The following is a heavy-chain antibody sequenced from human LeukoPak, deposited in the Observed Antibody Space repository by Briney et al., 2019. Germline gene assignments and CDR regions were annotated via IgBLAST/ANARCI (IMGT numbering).Heavy chain of an antibody. CDR3: SRESGPFCPFGY. CDR1: GGSISGTNW. D-gene: IGHD1-26*01. J-gene: IGHJ4*02. Sequence: PSETLSLTCGVSGGSISGTNWWSWVRQPPGQGLEWIGEISLAGQTNYNPSLNGRVTMSLDKSSNQLSLHLTSVTAADTATYFCSRESGPFCPFGYWGQGTLVVVSS. CDR2: ISLAGQT. V-gene: IGHV4/OR15-8*02.